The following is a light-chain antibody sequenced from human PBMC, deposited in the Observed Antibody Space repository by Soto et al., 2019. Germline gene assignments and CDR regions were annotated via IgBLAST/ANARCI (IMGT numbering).Light chain of an antibody. V-gene: IGKV3-20*01. J-gene: IGKJ1*01. Sequence: IGLTQSPGALSLSPGSRATLCCRASQSVSSNLGCYQQKPGQAPRLLIYGASTRATGIQDRFSGSGSGTDFTLTISRLEPEDFAVYYCQQYGSPGTFGQGTKVDIK. CDR2: GAS. CDR3: QQYGSPGT. CDR1: QSVSSN.